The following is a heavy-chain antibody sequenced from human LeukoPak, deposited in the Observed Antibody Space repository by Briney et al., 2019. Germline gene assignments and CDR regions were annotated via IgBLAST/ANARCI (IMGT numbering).Heavy chain of an antibody. D-gene: IGHD6-13*01. V-gene: IGHV3-48*01. CDR1: GFTFSSYG. CDR3: ARDGGYSST. Sequence: GGSLRLSCAASGFTFSSYGMHWVRQAPGKGLEYISYITSSSTVFYADSVKGRFTVSRDNAKNSLYLQMSGLRAEDTAVYYCARDGGYSSTWGQGTLVTVSS. J-gene: IGHJ5*02. CDR2: ITSSSTV.